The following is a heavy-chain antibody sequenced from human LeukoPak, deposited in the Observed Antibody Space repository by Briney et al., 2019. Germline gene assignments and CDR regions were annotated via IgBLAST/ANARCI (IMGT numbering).Heavy chain of an antibody. V-gene: IGHV3-21*01. CDR3: ARAPSVLDCSSTSCYVGDAFDI. CDR2: ISSSSSYI. Sequence: GGSLRLSCAASGFAFSDYSMNWVRQAPGKGLEWVSSISSSSSYIYYADSVKGRYTISRDNAKNSLYLQMNSLRAEDTAVYYCARAPSVLDCSSTSCYVGDAFDIWGQGTMVTVSS. CDR1: GFAFSDYS. J-gene: IGHJ3*02. D-gene: IGHD2-2*01.